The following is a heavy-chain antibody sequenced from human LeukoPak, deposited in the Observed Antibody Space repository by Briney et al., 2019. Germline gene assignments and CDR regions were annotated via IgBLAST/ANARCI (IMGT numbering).Heavy chain of an antibody. Sequence: PGGSLRLSCAASGFTFSAHWMHWVRQVPGKGLVWVSRINNDGTVSTYADSVRGRFTISRDNAKNMLSLQMNSLRVDDTAVYYCGRGGTASLDLWGQGTLVTVSS. V-gene: IGHV3-74*01. D-gene: IGHD1-1*01. CDR3: GRGGTASLDL. CDR1: GFTFSAHW. CDR2: INNDGTVS. J-gene: IGHJ5*02.